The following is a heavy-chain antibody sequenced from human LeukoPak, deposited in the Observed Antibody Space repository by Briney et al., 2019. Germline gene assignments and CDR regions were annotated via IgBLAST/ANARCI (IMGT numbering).Heavy chain of an antibody. CDR3: AKDVVGQQWPQNY. Sequence: PGGSLRLSCAASGFTFSSYAMHWVRQTPGKGLEWVAFIQYDGSIEVYGDSVKGRFTISRDNSMNTLYLQMNTQTPEDTAVYYCAKDVVGQQWPQNYWGQGTLVTVSS. CDR2: IQYDGSIE. J-gene: IGHJ4*02. D-gene: IGHD6-19*01. CDR1: GFTFSSYA. V-gene: IGHV3-30*02.